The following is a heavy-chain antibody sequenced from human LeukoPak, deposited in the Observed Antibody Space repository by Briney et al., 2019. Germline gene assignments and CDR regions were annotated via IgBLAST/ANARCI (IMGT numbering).Heavy chain of an antibody. J-gene: IGHJ3*02. D-gene: IGHD3-22*01. V-gene: IGHV1-2*02. CDR1: GYTFTGYY. CDR3: ASPYTMIFADAFDI. CDR2: INPNSGGT. Sequence: ASVKVSCKASGYTFTGYYMHWVRQAPGQGLEWMGWINPNSGGTNYAQKFQGRVTMTRDTSISTAYMELSRLRSDDTAVYYCASPYTMIFADAFDIWGQGTMVIVSS.